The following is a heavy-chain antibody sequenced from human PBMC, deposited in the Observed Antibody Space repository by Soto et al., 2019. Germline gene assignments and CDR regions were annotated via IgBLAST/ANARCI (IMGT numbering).Heavy chain of an antibody. D-gene: IGHD4-4*01. Sequence: GGSLRLSCAVSGFSFTNYEMNWVRQAPGKGLEWIAYIGLSGDTIYYADSVKGRFTISRDHAKNSLELQMNSLRADDTALYYCARESFRRDDYNFDYWGQGTLVTVSS. CDR3: ARESFRRDDYNFDY. CDR2: IGLSGDTI. J-gene: IGHJ4*02. V-gene: IGHV3-48*03. CDR1: GFSFTNYE.